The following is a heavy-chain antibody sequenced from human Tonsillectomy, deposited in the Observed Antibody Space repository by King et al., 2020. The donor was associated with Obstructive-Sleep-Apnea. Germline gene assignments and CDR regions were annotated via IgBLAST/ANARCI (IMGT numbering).Heavy chain of an antibody. J-gene: IGHJ5*02. CDR2: IYWDDDN. CDR1: GFSLSTGGVG. V-gene: IGHV2-5*02. CDR3: AHYVTQYTSGSWFGP. D-gene: IGHD6-19*01. Sequence: TLKESGPTLVKPTQTLTLTCTFSGFSLSTGGVGVGWIRQPPGKALEFLALIYWDDDNRYSPSLKSRLTITKDTSKNQVVLTMTNMDPVDTGTYYCAHYVTQYTSGSWFGPWGQGTLVTVSS.